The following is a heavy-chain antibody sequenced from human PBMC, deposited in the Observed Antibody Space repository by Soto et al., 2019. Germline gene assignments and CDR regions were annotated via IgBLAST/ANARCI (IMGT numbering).Heavy chain of an antibody. V-gene: IGHV3-30-3*01. CDR2: ISYDGSNK. Sequence: GGSLRLSCAASGFTFSSYAMHWVRQAPGKGLEWVAVISYDGSNKYYADSVKGRFTISRDNSKNTLYLQMNSLRAEDTAVYYCARDPVIAVAGTYYYYGVDVWGQGTKVTVYS. J-gene: IGHJ6*02. D-gene: IGHD6-19*01. CDR1: GFTFSSYA. CDR3: ARDPVIAVAGTYYYYGVDV.